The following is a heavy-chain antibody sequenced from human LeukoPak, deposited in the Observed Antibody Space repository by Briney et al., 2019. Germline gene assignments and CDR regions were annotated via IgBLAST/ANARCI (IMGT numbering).Heavy chain of an antibody. Sequence: PSETLSLTCTVSGGSISTTSYYWGWIRQPPGKGLEWIGSIYYSGSTYYNPSLKSRVTISVDTSKNQFSLKLSSVTAADTAVYYCAMWAVTPSEGKMVYWGQGTLVTVSS. J-gene: IGHJ4*02. CDR3: AMWAVTPSEGKMVY. CDR1: GGSISTTSYY. V-gene: IGHV4-39*01. CDR2: IYYSGST. D-gene: IGHD4-17*01.